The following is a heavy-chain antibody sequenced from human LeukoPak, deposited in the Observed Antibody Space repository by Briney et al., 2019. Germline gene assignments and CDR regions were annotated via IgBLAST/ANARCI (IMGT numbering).Heavy chain of an antibody. CDR3: TTEKRVYYYYYGMDV. CDR2: IKSKTDGGTT. J-gene: IGHJ6*02. V-gene: IGHV3-15*01. CDR1: GFTLSNAW. Sequence: GGSLRLSCAASGFTLSNAWMSWVRQAPGKGLEWVGRIKSKTDGGTTDYAAPVKGRFTISRDDSKNTLYLQMNSPKTEDTAVYYCTTEKRVYYYYYGMDVWGQGTTVTVSS.